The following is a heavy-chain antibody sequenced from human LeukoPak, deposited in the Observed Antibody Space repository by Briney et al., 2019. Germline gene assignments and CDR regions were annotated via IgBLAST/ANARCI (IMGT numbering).Heavy chain of an antibody. CDR3: VREAGWSHDS. V-gene: IGHV3-7*05. J-gene: IGHJ5*01. D-gene: IGHD3-3*01. Sequence: GGSLGLSCAASGFTFSNIWVSWVRQAPGKGLEWVATIKADGSAKYYVDSVKGRFTISRDNAKNSLHLQMNSLRAEDTAVYYCVREAGWSHDSWGQGTLVTVSS. CDR1: GFTFSNIW. CDR2: IKADGSAK.